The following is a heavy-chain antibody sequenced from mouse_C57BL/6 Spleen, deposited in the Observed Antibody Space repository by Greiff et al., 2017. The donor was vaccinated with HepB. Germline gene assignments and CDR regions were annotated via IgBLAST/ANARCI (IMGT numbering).Heavy chain of an antibody. J-gene: IGHJ4*01. Sequence: EVKLMESGGDLVKPGGSLKLSCAASGFTFSSYGMSWVRQTPDKRLEWVATISSGGSYTYYPDSVKGRFTISRDNAKNTLYLQMSSLKSEDTAMYYCARRDSNYGEYAMDYWGQGTSVTVSS. CDR1: GFTFSSYG. V-gene: IGHV5-6*01. CDR2: ISSGGSYT. D-gene: IGHD2-5*01. CDR3: ARRDSNYGEYAMDY.